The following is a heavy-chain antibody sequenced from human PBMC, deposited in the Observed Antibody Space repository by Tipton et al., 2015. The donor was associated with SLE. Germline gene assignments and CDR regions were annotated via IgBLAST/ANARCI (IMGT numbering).Heavy chain of an antibody. CDR3: ARDHPECTGGVRAFEY. CDR1: GFTFSSYW. J-gene: IGHJ4*02. CDR2: INSDGSSI. V-gene: IGHV3-74*01. D-gene: IGHD2-8*02. Sequence: SLRLSCAPSGFTFSSYWMHWVRQGQGKGLVWVSRINSDGSSITYADSVKGRFTISRDNAKNMLYLQMNSLRVEDTGVYYCARDHPECTGGVRAFEYWGQGAAVTVSS.